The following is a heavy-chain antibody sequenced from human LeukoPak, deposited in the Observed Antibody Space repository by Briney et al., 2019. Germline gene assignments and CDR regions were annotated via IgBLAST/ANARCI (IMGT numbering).Heavy chain of an antibody. CDR2: INAGNGNT. D-gene: IGHD6-19*01. CDR1: GYTFTSYA. J-gene: IGHJ4*02. V-gene: IGHV1-3*01. Sequence: ASVKVSCKASGYTFTSYAMHWVRQAPEQRLEWMGWINAGNGNTKYSQKFQGRVTITRDTSASTAYMELSSLRSEDTAVYYCARELLSIAVAGTKYFDYWGQGTLVTVSS. CDR3: ARELLSIAVAGTKYFDY.